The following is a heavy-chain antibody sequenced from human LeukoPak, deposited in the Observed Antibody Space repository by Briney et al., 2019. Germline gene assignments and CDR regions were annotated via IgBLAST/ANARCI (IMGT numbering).Heavy chain of an antibody. D-gene: IGHD3-3*01. J-gene: IGHJ6*02. Sequence: GGSLRLSCAASGFTFDDYAMHWVRQAPGKGLEWVSGISWNSGSIGYADSVKGRFTISRDNAKNSLYLQMNSLRAEDTALYYCAKENQISDFWSGYRMEYGMDVWGQGTTVTVSS. CDR2: ISWNSGSI. CDR1: GFTFDDYA. V-gene: IGHV3-9*01. CDR3: AKENQISDFWSGYRMEYGMDV.